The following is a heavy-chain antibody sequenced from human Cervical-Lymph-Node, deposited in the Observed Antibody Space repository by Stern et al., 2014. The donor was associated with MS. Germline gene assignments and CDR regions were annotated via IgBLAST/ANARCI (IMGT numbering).Heavy chain of an antibody. CDR3: ARARVGDYARSPHLDS. D-gene: IGHD4-17*01. J-gene: IGHJ4*02. CDR2: ISNNSTHT. V-gene: IGHV3-21*01. CDR1: GFTFSHYS. Sequence: EVQLVESGGGLVKPGESLRLSCDASGFTFSHYSINWVRQAPGKGLEWISSISNNSTHTCNTDSVKGRSAISRDSAKDSVSLHMVSLRAEDTAVYYCARARVGDYARSPHLDSWGQGTLVTVSS.